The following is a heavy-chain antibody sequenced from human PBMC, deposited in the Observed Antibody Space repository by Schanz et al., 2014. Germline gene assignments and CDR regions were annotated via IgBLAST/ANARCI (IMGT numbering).Heavy chain of an antibody. CDR2: TRYDGNNK. CDR3: MAMGRNTSHYFDH. J-gene: IGHJ4*02. D-gene: IGHD1-1*01. CDR1: GFTFSRYG. Sequence: QVQLVESGGGVVQPGRSLRLSCAASGFTFSRYGMHWVRQAPGKGLEWVAATRYDGNNKYYVDSVKGRFTISRDNSKNTLFLQMDSLRVEDTAVYYCMAMGRNTSHYFDHWGQGTLVTVSS. V-gene: IGHV3-33*01.